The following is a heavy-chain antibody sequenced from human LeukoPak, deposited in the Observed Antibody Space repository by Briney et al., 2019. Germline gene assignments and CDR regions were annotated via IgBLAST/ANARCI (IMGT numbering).Heavy chain of an antibody. D-gene: IGHD6-19*01. CDR2: ISAYNGNT. J-gene: IGHJ3*02. CDR3: ARYSSGWRDAFDI. CDR1: GYTFTSYG. V-gene: IGHV1-18*01. Sequence: ASVKVSCKASGYTFTSYGISWVRQAPGQGLEWMGWISAYNGNTNYAQKFQGRVTMTRDTSISTAYMELSRLRSDDTAVYYCARYSSGWRDAFDIWGQGTMVTVSS.